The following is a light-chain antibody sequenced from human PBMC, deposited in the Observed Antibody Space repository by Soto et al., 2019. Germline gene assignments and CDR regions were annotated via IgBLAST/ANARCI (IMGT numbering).Light chain of an antibody. V-gene: IGKV3-11*01. CDR3: QQRSTWPT. J-gene: IGKJ5*01. CDR1: KSVDFH. Sequence: LLTQSPSTLSLSPGKRATLSCRASKSVDFHLAWYQQKPGQAPRLLIYDASVRATGTPATLSGSGSGTAFTLTISSPEPEDFALYYCQQRSTWPTFGQGTRLEIK. CDR2: DAS.